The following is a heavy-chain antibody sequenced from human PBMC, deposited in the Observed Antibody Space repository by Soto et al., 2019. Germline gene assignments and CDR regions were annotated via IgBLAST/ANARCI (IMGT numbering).Heavy chain of an antibody. V-gene: IGHV3-30*18. J-gene: IGHJ4*02. Sequence: VQLVESGGGVVQPGRSLRLSCAASGFTFSDYAMHWVRQAPGKGLEWVAVVSHDGRNTHYADSVKGRFTISRDSSKNTVSLEMTRLRPEATAVYYCAKGGRQWLVTSDFNHWGQGALVTVSS. CDR3: AKGGRQWLVTSDFNH. CDR1: GFTFSDYA. CDR2: VSHDGRNT. D-gene: IGHD6-19*01.